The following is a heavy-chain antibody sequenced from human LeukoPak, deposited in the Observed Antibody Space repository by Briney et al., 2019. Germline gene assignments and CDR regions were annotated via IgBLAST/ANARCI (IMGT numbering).Heavy chain of an antibody. CDR2: ISAYNGNT. V-gene: IGHV1-18*01. J-gene: IGHJ6*03. D-gene: IGHD2-15*01. CDR1: GYTFTSYG. Sequence: GASVKVSCKASGYTFTSYGISWVRQAPGQGLEWMGWISAYNGNTNYAQKLQGRVTMTTDTSTSTAYMELRSLRSDDTAVYYCARGGLDMNCSGGSCYSRQYYYYYMDVWGKGTTVTVSS. CDR3: ARGGLDMNCSGGSCYSRQYYYYYMDV.